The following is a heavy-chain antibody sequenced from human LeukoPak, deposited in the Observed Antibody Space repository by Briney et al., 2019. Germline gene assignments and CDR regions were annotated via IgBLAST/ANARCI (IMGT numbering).Heavy chain of an antibody. CDR3: ANTRKRGYSYGFVPFDY. D-gene: IGHD5-18*01. Sequence: GSLRLSCAASGFTFSTYSMNWVRQAPGKGLEWVSSISRSSDYIYYADSVKGRFTISRDNAKNSLYLQMNSLRAEDTAVYYCANTRKRGYSYGFVPFDYWGQGTLVTVSS. V-gene: IGHV3-21*01. J-gene: IGHJ4*02. CDR1: GFTFSTYS. CDR2: ISRSSDYI.